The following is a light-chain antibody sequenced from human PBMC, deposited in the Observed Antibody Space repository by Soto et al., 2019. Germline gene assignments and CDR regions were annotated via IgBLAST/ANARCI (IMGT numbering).Light chain of an antibody. V-gene: IGKV3-20*01. CDR3: QQYRRSPRS. CDR1: QTVGGNY. CDR2: AAS. Sequence: EIVLTQSPGSLSLSPGERATLSCRASQTVGGNYLAWYQQRPGQAPRLLIYAASSRATGIPDRFSGGGSGTDFTLTISRLEPEDFAVYYCQQYRRSPRSFGQGTKVDIK. J-gene: IGKJ1*01.